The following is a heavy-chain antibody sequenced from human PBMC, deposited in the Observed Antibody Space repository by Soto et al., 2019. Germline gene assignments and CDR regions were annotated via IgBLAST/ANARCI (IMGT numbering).Heavy chain of an antibody. CDR3: SYSGSY. Sequence: QVQLVQSGAEVKKPGSSVKVSCKASGGTFSSYTISWVRQAPRQGLEWMGRIIHILGIANNAQKFQGRVTSTADKSTSTAYMELSSLRSEDTSVYYCSYSGSYWGQGTLVTVSS. CDR1: GGTFSSYT. J-gene: IGHJ4*02. D-gene: IGHD1-26*01. CDR2: IIHILGIA. V-gene: IGHV1-69*02.